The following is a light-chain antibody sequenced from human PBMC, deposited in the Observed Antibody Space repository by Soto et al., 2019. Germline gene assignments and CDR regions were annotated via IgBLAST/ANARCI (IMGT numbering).Light chain of an antibody. Sequence: DIQMTQSPPSLSASVGDRVTITCRASQNIIRYFNWYQHKPGRAPKLLISAAITLEGGVPSRFSGSGSGTDFTLTISSLQPEDFATYYCLQTYSTPLTFGGGTKVEIK. CDR1: QNIIRY. CDR3: LQTYSTPLT. CDR2: AAI. J-gene: IGKJ4*01. V-gene: IGKV1-39*01.